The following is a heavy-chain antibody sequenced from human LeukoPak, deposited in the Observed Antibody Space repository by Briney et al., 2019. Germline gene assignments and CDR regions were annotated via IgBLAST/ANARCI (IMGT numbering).Heavy chain of an antibody. CDR1: GGSVRSDTSH. J-gene: IGHJ6*02. V-gene: IGHV4-61*01. D-gene: IGHD6-19*01. CDR2: IYYTGNT. CDR3: ARNRGWYATDV. Sequence: SETLSLTCSVSGGSVRSDTSHWSWIRQPPGKGLEWIGYIYYTGNTNYESSLKSRVTISLDKSKNQFSLELTSVTAADTAVYYCARNRGWYATDVWGQGTAVTVSS.